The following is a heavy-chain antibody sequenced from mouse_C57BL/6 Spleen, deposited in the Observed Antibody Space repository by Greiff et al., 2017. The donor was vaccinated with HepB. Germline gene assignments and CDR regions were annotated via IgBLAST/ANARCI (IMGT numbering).Heavy chain of an antibody. CDR1: GYTFTSYW. Sequence: VQLQQSGAELVRPGSSVKLSCKASGYTFTSYWMDWVKQRPGQGLEWIGNIYPSDSETHYNQKFKDKATLTVDKSSSTAYMQLSSLTSEDSAVYYCARSDDGSYYFDYWGQGTTLTVSS. CDR3: ARSDDGSYYFDY. V-gene: IGHV1-61*01. J-gene: IGHJ2*01. CDR2: IYPSDSET. D-gene: IGHD1-1*01.